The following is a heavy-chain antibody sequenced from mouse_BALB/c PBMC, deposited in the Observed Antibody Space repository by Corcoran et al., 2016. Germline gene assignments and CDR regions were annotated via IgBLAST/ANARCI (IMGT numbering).Heavy chain of an antibody. V-gene: IGHV9-3-1*01. D-gene: IGHD1-1*01. Sequence: QIQLVQSGPELKKPGEPVKISCKASGSTFTNSGMNGVKQAPGQGLKWMGCINTYTGEPTYADDFKGRFAFSLETYASTAYLQINNRKNEDTATYFCAMTTVVATFAYGGQGTLVTVSA. CDR1: GSTFTNSG. CDR2: INTYTGEP. CDR3: AMTTVVATFAY. J-gene: IGHJ3*01.